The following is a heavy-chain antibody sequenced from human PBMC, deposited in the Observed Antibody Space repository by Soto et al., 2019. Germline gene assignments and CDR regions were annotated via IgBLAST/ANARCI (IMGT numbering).Heavy chain of an antibody. Sequence: QVQLVESGGGVVQPGRSLRLSCAASGFTFSTSGMHWVRQAPGKGLEWVAAMSYDEINKFHADSVRGRFTISRDNSTNTLYLQMNSLRIEDTAVYFCARARVIANKWLKGPFDRGGRGTLVTVSS. CDR2: MSYDEINK. V-gene: IGHV3-30*03. J-gene: IGHJ2*01. CDR1: GFTFSTSG. D-gene: IGHD2-21*01. CDR3: ARARVIANKWLKGPFDR.